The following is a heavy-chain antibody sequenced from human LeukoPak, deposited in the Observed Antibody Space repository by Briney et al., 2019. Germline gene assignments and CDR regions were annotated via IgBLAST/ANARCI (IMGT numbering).Heavy chain of an antibody. CDR3: ARDPNYYCSGGSCYPIYLNWFDP. CDR1: GGSIFSSSYY. D-gene: IGHD2-15*01. Sequence: PSETLSLTCAVSGGSIFSSSYYWGWIRQPPGKGLEWIGSIYYSGSTYYNPSLKSRVTISVDTSKNQFSLKLSSVTAADTAVYYCARDPNYYCSGGSCYPIYLNWFDPWGQGTLVTVSS. CDR2: IYYSGST. V-gene: IGHV4-39*07. J-gene: IGHJ5*02.